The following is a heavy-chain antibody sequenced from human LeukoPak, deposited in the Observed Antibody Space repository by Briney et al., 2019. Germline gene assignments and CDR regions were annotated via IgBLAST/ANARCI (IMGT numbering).Heavy chain of an antibody. CDR3: ARPQLAYCGGDCYSPLGY. CDR2: ISSSSSYI. D-gene: IGHD2-21*02. V-gene: IGHV3-21*01. J-gene: IGHJ4*02. Sequence: PGGSLRLPCAASGFTFSSYAMSWVRQAPGKGLEWVSSISSSSSYIYYADSVKGRFTISRDNAKNSLYLQMNSLRAEDTAVYYCARPQLAYCGGDCYSPLGYWGQGTLVTVSS. CDR1: GFTFSSYA.